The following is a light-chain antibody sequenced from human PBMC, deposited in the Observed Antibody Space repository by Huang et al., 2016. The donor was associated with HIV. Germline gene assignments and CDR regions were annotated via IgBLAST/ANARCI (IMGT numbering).Light chain of an antibody. CDR2: ATS. V-gene: IGKV3D-11*01. Sequence: EIVLTQSPATLSLSPGERATLSCRASQGVSGFLGWYQQRPGQAPRLLIYATSNRATGVPARLSGSGSGTDFTLTISSLEPEDFAVYYCHQRSNWHYTFGQGTKLEIK. CDR3: HQRSNWHYT. J-gene: IGKJ2*01. CDR1: QGVSGF.